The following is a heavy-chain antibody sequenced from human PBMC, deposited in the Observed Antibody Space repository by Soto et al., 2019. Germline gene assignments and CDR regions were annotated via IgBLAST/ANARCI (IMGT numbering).Heavy chain of an antibody. CDR3: ARDPFSSTYCSSTSCYPLGVSDP. D-gene: IGHD2-2*01. Sequence: GGSLRLSCAASGFTFSSYSMNWVRQAPGKGLEWVSYISSSSSTIYYADSVKGRFTISRDNAKNSLYLQMNSLRAEDTAVYYCARDPFSSTYCSSTSCYPLGVSDPWGQGTLVTVSS. CDR2: ISSSSSTI. CDR1: GFTFSSYS. V-gene: IGHV3-48*01. J-gene: IGHJ5*02.